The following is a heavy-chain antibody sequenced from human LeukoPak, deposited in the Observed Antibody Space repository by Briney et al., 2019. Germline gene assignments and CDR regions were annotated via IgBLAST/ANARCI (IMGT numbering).Heavy chain of an antibody. CDR2: ISSGSSYI. J-gene: IGHJ4*02. Sequence: GGSLRLSCAASGFTFSSYTMNWVRQAPGKGLEWVSSISSGSSYISYADSVKGRFTISRDNSQNTLFLQMNSLRAEDTAVYYCAKDARRTSGWYFFDYWGQGTLVTVSS. CDR1: GFTFSSYT. V-gene: IGHV3-21*04. D-gene: IGHD6-19*01. CDR3: AKDARRTSGWYFFDY.